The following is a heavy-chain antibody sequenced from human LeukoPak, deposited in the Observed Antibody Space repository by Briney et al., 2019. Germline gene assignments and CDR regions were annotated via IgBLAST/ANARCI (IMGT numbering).Heavy chain of an antibody. D-gene: IGHD1-26*01. V-gene: IGHV7-4-1*02. CDR3: ARGAASGRDDY. J-gene: IGHJ4*02. Sequence: EASVKVSCKASGYTFTSYAMNWVRQASGQGLEWMGWINTNTGNPTYAQGFTGRFVSSLDTSVSTAYLQISSLKAEDTAVYYCARGAASGRDDYWGQGTLVTVSS. CDR2: INTNTGNP. CDR1: GYTFTSYA.